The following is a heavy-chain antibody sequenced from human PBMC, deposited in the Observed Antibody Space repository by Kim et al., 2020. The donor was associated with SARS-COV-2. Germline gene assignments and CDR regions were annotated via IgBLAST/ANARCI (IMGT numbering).Heavy chain of an antibody. CDR1: GGTFSSYA. J-gene: IGHJ6*02. Sequence: SVKVSCKASGGTFSSYAISWVRQAPGQGLEWMGRIIPILGIANYAQKFQGRVTITADKSTSTAYMELSSLRSEDTAVYYCARDLGGIAAAGLYGGMDVWGQGTTVTVSS. CDR2: IIPILGIA. CDR3: ARDLGGIAAAGLYGGMDV. V-gene: IGHV1-69*04. D-gene: IGHD6-13*01.